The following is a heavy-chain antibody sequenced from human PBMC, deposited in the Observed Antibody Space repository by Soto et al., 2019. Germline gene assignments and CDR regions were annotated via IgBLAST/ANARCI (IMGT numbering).Heavy chain of an antibody. D-gene: IGHD3-9*01. CDR1: GFSLSTSGVG. Sequence: QITLKESGPTLVKPTQTLTLTCTFSGFSLSTSGVGVGWIRQPPGKALEWLALIYWDDDKRYSPSLKSRLTITKDTSKNQVVLTMTNMDPVDTATYYCAHSISRLRPVSDYDILTGPTPGGMDVWGQGTTVTVSS. J-gene: IGHJ6*02. CDR2: IYWDDDK. V-gene: IGHV2-5*02. CDR3: AHSISRLRPVSDYDILTGPTPGGMDV.